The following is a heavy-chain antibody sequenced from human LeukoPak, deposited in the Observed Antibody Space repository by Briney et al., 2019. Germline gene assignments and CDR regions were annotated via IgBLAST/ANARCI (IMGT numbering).Heavy chain of an antibody. CDR2: IYYSGST. Sequence: SEILSLTCSVSGGSISSGDYYWSWIRQPPGKGLGWIGYIYYSGSTYYNPSLKSRVTISVDTSKNQFSLKLSSVTAADTAVYYCARYHTVTTLLWFDPWGQGTLVTVSS. CDR3: ARYHTVTTLLWFDP. CDR1: GGSISSGDYY. J-gene: IGHJ5*02. V-gene: IGHV4-30-4*01. D-gene: IGHD4-17*01.